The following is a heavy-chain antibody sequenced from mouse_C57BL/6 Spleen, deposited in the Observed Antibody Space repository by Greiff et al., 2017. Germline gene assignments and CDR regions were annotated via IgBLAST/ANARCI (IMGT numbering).Heavy chain of an antibody. V-gene: IGHV1-26*01. Sequence: EVQLQQSGPELVKPGASVKISCKASGYTFTDYYMNWVKQSHGKSLEWIGDINPNNGGTSYNQKFKGKATLTVDKSSSTAYMELRSLTSEDSAVYYCASTVVRGGDAMDYWGQGTSVTVSS. J-gene: IGHJ4*01. CDR1: GYTFTDYY. CDR2: INPNNGGT. CDR3: ASTVVRGGDAMDY. D-gene: IGHD1-1*01.